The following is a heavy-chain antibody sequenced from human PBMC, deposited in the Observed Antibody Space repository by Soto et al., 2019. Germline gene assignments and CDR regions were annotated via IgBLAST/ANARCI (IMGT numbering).Heavy chain of an antibody. CDR2: IIPILGIA. Sequence: QVQLVQSGAEVKKPGSSVKVSCKASGGTFSSYTISWVRQAPGQGLEWMGRIIPILGIANYAQKFQGRVTITAAKSTSTAYMELSSLRSEDTAVYYCARDLGGISSSDYWGHGTLATVSS. J-gene: IGHJ4*01. CDR3: ARDLGGISSSDY. CDR1: GGTFSSYT. D-gene: IGHD6-6*01. V-gene: IGHV1-69*08.